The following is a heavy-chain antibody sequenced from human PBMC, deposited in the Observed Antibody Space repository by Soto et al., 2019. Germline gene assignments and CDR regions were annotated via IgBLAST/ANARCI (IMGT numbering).Heavy chain of an antibody. V-gene: IGHV1-69*01. CDR2: IIPIFGTA. CDR3: AGGGRDGYNYYYGMDV. J-gene: IGHJ6*02. Sequence: QVQLVQSGAEVKKPGSSVKVSCKASGGTFSSYAISWVRQAPGQGLEWMGGIIPIFGTANYAQKFQGRVTITADESTSTDYMELSSLRSEDTAVYYCAGGGRDGYNYYYGMDVWGQGTTVTVSS. CDR1: GGTFSSYA. D-gene: IGHD5-12*01.